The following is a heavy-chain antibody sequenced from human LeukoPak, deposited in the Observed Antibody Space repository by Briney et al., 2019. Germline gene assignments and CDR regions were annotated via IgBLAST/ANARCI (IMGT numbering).Heavy chain of an antibody. V-gene: IGHV3-15*01. CDR2: IKSNLDDGTA. J-gene: IGHJ4*02. CDR1: GFGFNNAC. D-gene: IGHD3-3*01. CDR3: STDFSHFDFSSGYYSY. Sequence: GGSLRLSCAASGFGFNNACMTWVRQTPGKGLEWVGRIKSNLDDGTADYPTPVKGRFIISRDDSKNTLYLQMSSLKIEDTAVYYCSTDFSHFDFSSGYYSYWGQGTLVTV.